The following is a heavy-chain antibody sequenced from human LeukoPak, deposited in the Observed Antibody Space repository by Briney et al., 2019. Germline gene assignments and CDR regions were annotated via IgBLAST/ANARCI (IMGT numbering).Heavy chain of an antibody. D-gene: IGHD3-9*01. CDR1: GCSISSSSYY. CDR2: IYYSGST. Sequence: KPSETLSLTCTASGCSISSSSYYWGWIRQPPGKGLEWIGSIYYSGSTYYNPSLKSRVTISVDTSKNQFSLKLSSVTAADTAVYYCARLVSDILTGYCKPQGYYFDYWGQGTLVTVSS. J-gene: IGHJ4*02. V-gene: IGHV4-39*01. CDR3: ARLVSDILTGYCKPQGYYFDY.